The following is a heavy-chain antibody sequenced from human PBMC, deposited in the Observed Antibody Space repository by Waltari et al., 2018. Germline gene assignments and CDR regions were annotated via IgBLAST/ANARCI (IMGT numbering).Heavy chain of an antibody. CDR1: GFTFSTYW. J-gene: IGHJ4*02. V-gene: IGHV3-7*01. CDR3: ARDPHYSNFDY. CDR2: RKGDGSQK. D-gene: IGHD4-4*01. Sequence: EVHLVESGGGLVQPGGSLRLSCAASGFTFSTYWMTWVRQAPGKGREWLANRKGDGSQKNYLDSVKGRFTISRDTANNSLYLQMNSLRAEDTAVYYCARDPHYSNFDYWGQGTLVTVSS.